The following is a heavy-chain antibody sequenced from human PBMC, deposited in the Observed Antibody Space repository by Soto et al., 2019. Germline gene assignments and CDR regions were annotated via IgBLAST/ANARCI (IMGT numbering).Heavy chain of an antibody. CDR3: ARRSFGTINDAFDI. V-gene: IGHV1-69*02. J-gene: IGHJ3*02. Sequence: QVQLVQSGAEVKKPGSSVKVSCMASGGTFSSYTISWVRQAPGQGLEWMGRIIPILGIANYAQEFQGRVTITADKSTSTAYMELRSLKSEDTAVYYCARRSFGTINDAFDIWGQGTMVTVSS. CDR1: GGTFSSYT. D-gene: IGHD3-10*01. CDR2: IIPILGIA.